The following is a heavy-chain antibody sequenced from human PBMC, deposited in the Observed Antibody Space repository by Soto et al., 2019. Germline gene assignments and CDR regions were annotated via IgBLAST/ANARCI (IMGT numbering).Heavy chain of an antibody. V-gene: IGHV3-21*01. CDR1: GFTFSSYS. CDR2: ISTSSSYI. J-gene: IGHJ4*02. Sequence: GGALRVSCAASGFTFSSYSMHWVRQAPGKGLEWVSSISTSSSYIYYADSVKGRFTISRDNAKNSLYVQMNSLRVEDTAVYYCARDGRGYSYYFDYWGQGTLVTVSS. CDR3: ARDGRGYSYYFDY. D-gene: IGHD5-18*01.